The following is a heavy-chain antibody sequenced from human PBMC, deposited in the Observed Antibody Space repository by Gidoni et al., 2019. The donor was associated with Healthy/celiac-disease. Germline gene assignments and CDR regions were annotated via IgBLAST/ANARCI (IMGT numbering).Heavy chain of an antibody. D-gene: IGHD1-20*01. Sequence: QVQLVQSGAEVKKPGSAVKVSCKAYGGTFSSYANSWVRQAPGQGPEWMGGILPIVGTANYAQKFQGRVTITADESTSTAYMELSSLRSEDTAVYYCARGIPGDVVPVIRGRGGYYYYGMDVWGQGTTVTVSS. CDR3: ARGIPGDVVPVIRGRGGYYYYGMDV. CDR1: GGTFSSYA. J-gene: IGHJ6*02. V-gene: IGHV1-69*01. CDR2: ILPIVGTA.